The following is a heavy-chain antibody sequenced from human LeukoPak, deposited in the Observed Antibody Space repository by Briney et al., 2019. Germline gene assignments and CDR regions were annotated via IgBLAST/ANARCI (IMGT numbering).Heavy chain of an antibody. V-gene: IGHV1-2*02. CDR3: ARRGHGSGTPKDPFDY. D-gene: IGHD3-10*01. J-gene: IGHJ4*02. Sequence: ASVKVSCKASGYTFTGYYMHWVRQAPGQGLEWMGWINPNSGGTNYAQKFQGRVTMTRDTSISTAYMELSRLRSDDTAVYYCARRGHGSGTPKDPFDYWGQGTLVTVSS. CDR1: GYTFTGYY. CDR2: INPNSGGT.